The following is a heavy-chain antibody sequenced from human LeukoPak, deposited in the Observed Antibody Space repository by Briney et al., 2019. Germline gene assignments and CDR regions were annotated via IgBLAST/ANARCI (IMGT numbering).Heavy chain of an antibody. J-gene: IGHJ4*02. CDR3: AKDICSSTSCYTFDY. D-gene: IGHD2-2*02. CDR2: ISGSGGST. V-gene: IGHV3-23*01. CDR1: GFTFSSYA. Sequence: PGGSLTLSCAASGFTFSSYAMSWVRQAPGKGLEWVSAISGSGGSTYYADSVKGRFTISRDNSKNTLYLQMNSLRAEDTAVYYCAKDICSSTSCYTFDYWGQGTLVTVSS.